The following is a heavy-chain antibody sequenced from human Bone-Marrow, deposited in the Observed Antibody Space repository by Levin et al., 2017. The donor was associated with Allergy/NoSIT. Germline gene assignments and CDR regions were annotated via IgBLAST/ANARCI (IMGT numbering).Heavy chain of an antibody. V-gene: IGHV3-23*01. CDR3: VKDIYGDYGGFQH. J-gene: IGHJ1*01. CDR2: IRGSGGGT. D-gene: IGHD4-17*01. CDR1: GFTLSSYA. Sequence: GESLKISCAASGFTLSSYAMSWVRQAPGKGLEWVSVIRGSGGGTYYADSVKGRFTISRDNSKNTLYLQMNSLRVEDTAVYYCVKDIYGDYGGFQHWGQGTLVTVSS.